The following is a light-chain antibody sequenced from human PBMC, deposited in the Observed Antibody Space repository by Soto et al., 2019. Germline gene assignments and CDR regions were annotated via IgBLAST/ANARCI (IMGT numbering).Light chain of an antibody. CDR1: SSDVGGYNY. CDR3: SSYTSSSTQV. CDR2: EVS. Sequence: QSALTQPAYVSGSRGQSITISCTGTSSDVGGYNYVSWYQQHPGKAPKLMIYEVSNRPSGVSNRFSGSKSGNTASLTISGLQAEDEADYYCSSYTSSSTQVFGTGTKLTVL. V-gene: IGLV2-14*01. J-gene: IGLJ1*01.